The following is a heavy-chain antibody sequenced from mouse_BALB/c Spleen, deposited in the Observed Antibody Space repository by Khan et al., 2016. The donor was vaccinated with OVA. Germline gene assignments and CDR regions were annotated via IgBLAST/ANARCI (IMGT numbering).Heavy chain of an antibody. CDR2: IWSGGIT. CDR1: GFSLTSYG. Sequence: VQLVESGPGLVQPSQSLSITCTVSGFSLTSYGVHWVRQSPGKGLEWLGVIWSGGITDYSAAFISSLSISKDNSKSQVFFKMNSLQANDTAIYYCARNYDYDEGLAYWGQGTLVTVSA. CDR3: ARNYDYDEGLAY. J-gene: IGHJ3*01. D-gene: IGHD2-4*01. V-gene: IGHV2-2*02.